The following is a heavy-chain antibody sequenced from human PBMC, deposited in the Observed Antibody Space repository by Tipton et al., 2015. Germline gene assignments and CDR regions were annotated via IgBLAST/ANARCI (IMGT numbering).Heavy chain of an antibody. D-gene: IGHD3-9*01. CDR3: ACQDYDSVTRDYQSVDY. Sequence: GLVKPSETLSLTCAVSAYSISSDYYWGWIRQPPGKGLEWIGSISHSGNTYYNPSLKSRVTMSRDTPKNQFPLKLPSVTAADTAVYYCACQDYDSVTRDYQSVDYWGQGTLVTVSS. V-gene: IGHV4-38-2*01. CDR2: ISHSGNT. CDR1: AYSISSDYY. J-gene: IGHJ4*02.